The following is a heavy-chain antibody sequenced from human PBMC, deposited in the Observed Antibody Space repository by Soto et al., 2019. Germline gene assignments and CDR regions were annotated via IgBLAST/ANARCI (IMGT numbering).Heavy chain of an antibody. CDR3: ARDRDSGSDAFDI. CDR1: GFTVSSNY. V-gene: IGHV3-53*01. CDR2: IYSGGST. J-gene: IGHJ3*02. Sequence: EVQLVESGGGLIQPGGSLRLSCAASGFTVSSNYMSWVRQAPGKGLEWVSVIYSGGSTYYADSVKGRFTISRDNSKNTLYLQMNSLRAEDTAVYYCARDRDSGSDAFDIWGQGTMVTVSS. D-gene: IGHD6-6*01.